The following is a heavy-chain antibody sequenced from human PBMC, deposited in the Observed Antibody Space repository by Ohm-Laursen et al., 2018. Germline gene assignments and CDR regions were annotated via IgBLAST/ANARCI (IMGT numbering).Heavy chain of an antibody. CDR2: ISSSGSTI. CDR3: ARLSGWDYGDSYVDY. CDR1: GFTFSDYY. Sequence: SLRLSCAASGFTFSDYYMSWIRQAPGKGLEWVSYISSSGSTIYYADSVKGRFTISRDNAQNSLYLQMNSLRAEDTAVYYCARLSGWDYGDSYVDYWGQGTLVTVSS. V-gene: IGHV3-11*01. D-gene: IGHD4-17*01. J-gene: IGHJ4*02.